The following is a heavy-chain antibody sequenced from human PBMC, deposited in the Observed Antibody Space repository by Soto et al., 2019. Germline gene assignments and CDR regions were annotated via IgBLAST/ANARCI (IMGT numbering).Heavy chain of an antibody. V-gene: IGHV1-8*01. J-gene: IGHJ6*02. CDR3: ARERTGTTSMDV. Sequence: QVQLVQSGAEVKKPGASVKVSCKASGYTFTSYDINWVRQATGQGLEWMGWMNPNSGNTGYAQKFRGRVTMTRNTSICTAYMELSSLRSDDTAVYYRARERTGTTSMDVWGQGTTVTVSS. D-gene: IGHD1-1*01. CDR1: GYTFTSYD. CDR2: MNPNSGNT.